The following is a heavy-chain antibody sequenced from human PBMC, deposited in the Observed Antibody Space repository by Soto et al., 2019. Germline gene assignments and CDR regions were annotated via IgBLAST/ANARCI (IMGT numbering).Heavy chain of an antibody. CDR1: GFSLSTSGMC. J-gene: IGHJ4*02. D-gene: IGHD3-22*01. CDR3: VRLGRYYDSSGYLLPFDY. CDR2: IDWDDDK. Sequence: SGPTLVNPTQTLTLTCTFSGFSLSTSGMCVSWIRQPPGKALEWLALIDWDDDKYYSTSLKTRLTISKDTSKNQVVLTMTNMDPVDTATYYCVRLGRYYDSSGYLLPFDYWGQGTLVTVSS. V-gene: IGHV2-70*01.